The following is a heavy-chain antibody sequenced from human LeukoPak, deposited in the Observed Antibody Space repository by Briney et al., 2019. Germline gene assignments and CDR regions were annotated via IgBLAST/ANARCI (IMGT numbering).Heavy chain of an antibody. CDR2: INPKSGDT. Sequence: ASVKVSCKASGYIFTGYYIHWVRQAPGQGLEWMGWINPKSGDTNYAQKFQGRITMSRDTPISAAYMELSSLTSDDTAVYYCARGYRSSAYISWGQGTLVTVPS. D-gene: IGHD6-13*01. CDR3: ARGYRSSAYIS. V-gene: IGHV1-2*02. J-gene: IGHJ5*02. CDR1: GYIFTGYY.